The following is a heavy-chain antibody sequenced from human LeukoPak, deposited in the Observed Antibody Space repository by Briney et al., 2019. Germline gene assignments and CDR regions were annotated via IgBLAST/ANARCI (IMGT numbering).Heavy chain of an antibody. V-gene: IGHV3-21*01. J-gene: IGHJ5*02. D-gene: IGHD2-2*01. CDR2: ISTTSEYI. Sequence: PGGSLRLSCAASGVTFTAYTMNWVRQAPGKGLEWVSSISTTSEYIYYADSVRGRFTISRDNAKNSLFLQMNSLRADDTAVYYCAAGSTNCYSCGWFDPWGQGTLVTVSS. CDR3: AAGSTNCYSCGWFDP. CDR1: GVTFTAYT.